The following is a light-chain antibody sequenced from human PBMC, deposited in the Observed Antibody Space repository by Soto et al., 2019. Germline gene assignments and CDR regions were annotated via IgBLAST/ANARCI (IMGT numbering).Light chain of an antibody. Sequence: EIVSTQPPKPLSLSPGERVTLSSSASGSVRGSHLAWYQHKPGQAPRLLMFGASSRATGIPDRFSGSGSGTDFTLTINRLEPEDFATYYCQQLSNYPLTFGGGTKVDIK. CDR2: GAS. V-gene: IGKV3D-20*02. CDR3: QQLSNYPLT. CDR1: GSVRGSH. J-gene: IGKJ4*01.